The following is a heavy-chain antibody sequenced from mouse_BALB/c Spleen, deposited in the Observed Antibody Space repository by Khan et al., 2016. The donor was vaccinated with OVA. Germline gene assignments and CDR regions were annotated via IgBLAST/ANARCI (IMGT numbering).Heavy chain of an antibody. CDR2: INPGDGRT. J-gene: IGHJ3*01. CDR1: GYTFTSYW. V-gene: IGHV1S81*02. D-gene: IGHD1-1*02. CDR3: ARGGGGSLAY. Sequence: QVQLQQPGAELVKPGASVKLSCKASGYTFTSYWMHWVKQTPGQGLDWIGYINPGDGRTPYSDNFRNRATLTVDKSSSTAYMQLNSLTSEDSAVYYCARGGGGSLAYWGQGTLVTVSA.